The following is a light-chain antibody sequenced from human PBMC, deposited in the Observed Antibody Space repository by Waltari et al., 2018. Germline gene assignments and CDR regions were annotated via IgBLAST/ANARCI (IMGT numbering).Light chain of an antibody. CDR1: ALPKQY. V-gene: IGLV3-25*03. CDR3: QSGDSSGNVV. CDR2: KDS. J-gene: IGLJ2*01. Sequence: SYELTQPPSVSVSPGQTARITCSGDALPKQYAHWYQQKPGQAPVLVIYKDSERPSEMPGRVAGSSAGTTVTLTISGVQAEDEADYYCQSGDSSGNVVFGGGTKLTVL.